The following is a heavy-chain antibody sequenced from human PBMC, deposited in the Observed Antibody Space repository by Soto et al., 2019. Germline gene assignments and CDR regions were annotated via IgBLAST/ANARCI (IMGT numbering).Heavy chain of an antibody. CDR2: IYYSGNT. V-gene: IGHV4-39*01. CDR3: ARQRGDSNCFDP. J-gene: IGHJ5*02. Sequence: QLQLQESGPGLLRPSETLSLTFTGSGGSISSSGHYWGWIRQPPGKGLEWFGSIYYSGNTYYNPSLESRGTIPVDTSKNQFSLKLSSVTAAHTAVYYSARQRGDSNCFDPWGQGTLVTVS. CDR1: GGSISSSGHY.